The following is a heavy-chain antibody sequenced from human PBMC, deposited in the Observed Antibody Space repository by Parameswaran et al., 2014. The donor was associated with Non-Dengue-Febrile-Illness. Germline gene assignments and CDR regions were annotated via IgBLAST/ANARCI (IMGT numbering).Heavy chain of an antibody. CDR2: IYWDDDK. D-gene: IGHD2-2*01. Sequence: VRQAPGKALEWLALIYWDDDKRYSPSLKSRLTITKDTSKNQVVLTMTNMDPVDTATYYCAHRQYGYCSSTSCYVGLDAFDYWGQGTLVTVSS. CDR3: AHRQYGYCSSTSCYVGLDAFDY. V-gene: IGHV2-5*02. J-gene: IGHJ4*02.